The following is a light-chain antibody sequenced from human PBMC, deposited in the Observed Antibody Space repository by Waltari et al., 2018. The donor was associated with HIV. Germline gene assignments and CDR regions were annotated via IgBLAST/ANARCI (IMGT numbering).Light chain of an antibody. CDR1: ELPKRY. V-gene: IGLV3-25*03. J-gene: IGLJ3*02. Sequence: YELTQPPSVSVSPGQTARITCSGSELPKRYSHWFRPNPGQPPILLIYKEPERPSGISQRFSASKSGTTVTLTINEVQAEDEADYLCQSTDRSGTWVFGGGTRLAVL. CDR3: QSTDRSGTWV. CDR2: KEP.